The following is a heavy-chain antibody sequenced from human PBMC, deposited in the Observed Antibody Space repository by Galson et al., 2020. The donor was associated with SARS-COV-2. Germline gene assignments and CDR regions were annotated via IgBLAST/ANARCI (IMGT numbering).Heavy chain of an antibody. J-gene: IGHJ3*02. CDR2: TYYRSKWYN. V-gene: IGHV6-1*01. D-gene: IGHD3-10*01. CDR1: GDSLSSNSAA. Sequence: SQTLSLPCAISGDSLSSNSAARNWIRQSPSRGLEWLGRTYYRSKWYNDYAVSVKSRITINPDTSKNQFSLQLNSVTPEDTAVYYCARVWGYYYGSGTSALDAFDIWGQGTMVTVSS. CDR3: ARVWGYYYGSGTSALDAFDI.